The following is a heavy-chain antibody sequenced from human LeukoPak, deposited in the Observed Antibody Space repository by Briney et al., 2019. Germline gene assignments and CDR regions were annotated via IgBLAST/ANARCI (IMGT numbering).Heavy chain of an antibody. CDR2: IIPIFGTA. Sequence: GASVKVSCKASGGTFTSYAISWVRQAPGQGLEWMGGIIPIFGTANYAQKFQGRVTITTDESTSTAYMELSSLRSEDTAVYYCARTDYDFWSGYYSINWFDPWGQGTLVTVSS. CDR3: ARTDYDFWSGYYSINWFDP. CDR1: GGTFTSYA. J-gene: IGHJ5*02. V-gene: IGHV1-69*05. D-gene: IGHD3-3*01.